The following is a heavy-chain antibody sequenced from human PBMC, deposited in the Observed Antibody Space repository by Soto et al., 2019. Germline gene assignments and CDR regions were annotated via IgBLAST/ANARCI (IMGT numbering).Heavy chain of an antibody. CDR2: INHSGNI. D-gene: IGHD6-19*01. Sequence: QVQLQQWGAGLLKPSETLSLTCGVYAESFSGYFWNWIRQTPGKGLEWIGEINHSGNINYNPSLRSRVTISLDTSKNQFSLNLSSVTAADTAVYYCARGQWLQRSEYWGQGTLVTVSS. J-gene: IGHJ4*02. CDR3: ARGQWLQRSEY. CDR1: AESFSGYF. V-gene: IGHV4-34*01.